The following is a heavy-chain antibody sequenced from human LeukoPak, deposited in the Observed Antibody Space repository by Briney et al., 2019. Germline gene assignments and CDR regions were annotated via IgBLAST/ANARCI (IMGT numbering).Heavy chain of an antibody. CDR3: ARHYDGRESGIFYEDH. Sequence: KPSETLSLTCTVSGGSISRHHWSGIRQPPGKGLQWIGYTNHVGNSDFNPSLKSRVTISVDTSKNQFSLKLSSVTAADTAVYYCARHYDGRESGIFYEDHWGQGTLVIVSS. CDR2: TNHVGNS. J-gene: IGHJ4*02. D-gene: IGHD3-22*01. CDR1: GGSISRHH. V-gene: IGHV4-59*08.